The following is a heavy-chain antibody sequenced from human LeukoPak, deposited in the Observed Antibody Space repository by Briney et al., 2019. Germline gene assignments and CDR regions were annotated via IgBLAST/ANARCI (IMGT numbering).Heavy chain of an antibody. D-gene: IGHD6-19*01. Sequence: ASVKVSCKASGYTFTSYGISWVRQAPGQGLEWMGWISAYNGNTNYAQKLQGRVTITADKSTSTAYMELSSLRSEDTAVYYCARGIAVAGTHYYYGMDVWGQGTTVTVSS. J-gene: IGHJ6*02. CDR2: ISAYNGNT. CDR3: ARGIAVAGTHYYYGMDV. V-gene: IGHV1-18*01. CDR1: GYTFTSYG.